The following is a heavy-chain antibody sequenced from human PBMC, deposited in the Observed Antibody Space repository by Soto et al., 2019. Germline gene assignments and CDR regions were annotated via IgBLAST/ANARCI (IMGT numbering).Heavy chain of an antibody. CDR1: GYTFTSYY. Sequence: GASVKVSCKASGYTFTSYYMHWVRQAPGQGLEWMGIINPSGGSTSYAQKLQGRVTMTRDTSTSTVYMELSSLRSEDTAVYYCARDWNDPYSSGWYNYFDYWGQGTLVTVSS. CDR2: INPSGGST. D-gene: IGHD6-19*01. CDR3: ARDWNDPYSSGWYNYFDY. J-gene: IGHJ4*02. V-gene: IGHV1-46*03.